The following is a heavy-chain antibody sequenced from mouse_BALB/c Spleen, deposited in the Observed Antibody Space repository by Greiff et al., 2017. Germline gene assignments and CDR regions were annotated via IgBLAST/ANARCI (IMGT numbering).Heavy chain of an antibody. D-gene: IGHD4-1*01. CDR1: GYTFTSYW. CDR3: TRLGRGHWYFDV. V-gene: IGHV1-5*01. J-gene: IGHJ1*01. CDR2: IYPGNSDT. Sequence: EVKVVESGTVLARPGASVKMSCKASGYTFTSYWMHWVKQRPGQGLEWIGAIYPGNSDTSYNQKFKGKAKLTAVTSTSTAYMELSSLTNEDSAVYYGTRLGRGHWYFDVWGAGTTVTVSS.